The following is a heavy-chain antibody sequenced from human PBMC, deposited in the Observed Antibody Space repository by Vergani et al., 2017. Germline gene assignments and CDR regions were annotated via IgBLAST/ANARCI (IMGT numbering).Heavy chain of an antibody. Sequence: QVQLVESGGGVVQPGGSLRLSCAASGFTFSSYGMHWVRQAPGKGLKWVAFIRYDGSNKYYADSVKGRFTISRDNSKTTLYLQMNSLRAEDTAVYYCAKAESGYSSGWGSYYYYGMDVWGQGTTVTVSS. CDR3: AKAESGYSSGWGSYYYYGMDV. J-gene: IGHJ6*02. V-gene: IGHV3-30*02. CDR1: GFTFSSYG. D-gene: IGHD6-19*01. CDR2: IRYDGSNK.